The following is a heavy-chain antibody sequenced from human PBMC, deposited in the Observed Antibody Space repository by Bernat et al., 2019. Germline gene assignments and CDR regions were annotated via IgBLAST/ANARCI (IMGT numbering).Heavy chain of an antibody. J-gene: IGHJ3*02. D-gene: IGHD6-6*01. CDR2: ISSNGGST. V-gene: IGHV3-64D*06. CDR3: VRGQLRVKSASDI. Sequence: EVQLVESGGGLVQPGGSLRLSCSASGFTFSSYAMHWVRQAPGKGLEYVSAISSNGGSTYYADSVKGRFTISRDNSKNTLYLQMSSLRAEDTAVYYCVRGQLRVKSASDIWGQGTMVTVSS. CDR1: GFTFSSYA.